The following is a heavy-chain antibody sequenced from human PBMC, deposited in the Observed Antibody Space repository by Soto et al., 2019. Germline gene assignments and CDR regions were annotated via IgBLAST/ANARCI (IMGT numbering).Heavy chain of an antibody. D-gene: IGHD1-7*01. CDR3: ARGNYAANWFDP. CDR2: IYHTGRT. CDR1: GGSISSGGYS. Sequence: PSYTLSLTCAVSGGSISSGGYSWSWNRQPPGKGLEWIGYIYHTGRTYSNPSLKSRVTISVDRSKNQFTLKLSAVSAADTAVYYCARGNYAANWFDPWGQGTLVTVS. J-gene: IGHJ5*02. V-gene: IGHV4-30-2*01.